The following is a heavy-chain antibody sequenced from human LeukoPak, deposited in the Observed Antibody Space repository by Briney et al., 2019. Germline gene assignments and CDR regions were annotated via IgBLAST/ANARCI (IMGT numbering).Heavy chain of an antibody. J-gene: IGHJ4*02. CDR2: ISSSSSTI. CDR1: GFTFSSYS. CDR3: ARGIAAAAPTEGY. V-gene: IGHV3-48*01. Sequence: PGGSLRLSCAASGFTFSSYSMNWVRQAPGKGLEWVSYISSSSSTIYYADSVKGRLTISRDNAKNSLYLQMNSLRAEDTAVYYCARGIAAAAPTEGYWGQGTLVTVSS. D-gene: IGHD6-13*01.